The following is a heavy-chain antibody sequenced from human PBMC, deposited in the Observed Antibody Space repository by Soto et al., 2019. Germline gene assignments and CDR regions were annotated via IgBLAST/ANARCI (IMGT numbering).Heavy chain of an antibody. J-gene: IGHJ4*02. V-gene: IGHV4-30-4*01. CDR3: ARGTILNYDILTGLDY. CDR2: IYYSGST. D-gene: IGHD3-9*01. CDR1: GGSISSGDYY. Sequence: TLSLTCTVSGGSISSGDYYWSWIRQPPGKGLEWIGYIYYSGSTYYNPSLKSRVTISVDTSKNQFSLKLSSVTAADTAVYYCARGTILNYDILTGLDYWGQGTLVTVSS.